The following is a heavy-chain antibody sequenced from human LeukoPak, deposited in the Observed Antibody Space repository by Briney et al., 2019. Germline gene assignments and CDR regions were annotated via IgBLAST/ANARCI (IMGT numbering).Heavy chain of an antibody. Sequence: ASVKVSCKASGYTFTSYDINWVRQATGQGLEWMGWMNPNSGNTGYAQKFQGRVTMTRNTSISTAYMELSSLRSEDTAVYYCAADFHSSSWYYYYYGMDVWGQGTTVTVSS. J-gene: IGHJ6*02. CDR2: MNPNSGNT. CDR1: GYTFTSYD. V-gene: IGHV1-8*01. CDR3: AADFHSSSWYYYYYGMDV. D-gene: IGHD6-13*01.